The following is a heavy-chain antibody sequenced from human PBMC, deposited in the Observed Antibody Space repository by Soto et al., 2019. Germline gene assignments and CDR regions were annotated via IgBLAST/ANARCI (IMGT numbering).Heavy chain of an antibody. D-gene: IGHD3-10*01. J-gene: IGHJ4*02. Sequence: SETLSLTCTVSSGSISSYNWNWVRQPPGKGLEWIGFINYSGSTHYNPSLKSRVTISLDTSKNQFSLTLNSVTAADTAVYYCARENYYALDYWGPGTLVTVSS. CDR2: INYSGST. V-gene: IGHV4-59*01. CDR3: ARENYYALDY. CDR1: SGSISSYN.